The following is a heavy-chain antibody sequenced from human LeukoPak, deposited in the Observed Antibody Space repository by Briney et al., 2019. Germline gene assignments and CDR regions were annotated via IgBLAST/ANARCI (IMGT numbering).Heavy chain of an antibody. D-gene: IGHD2-21*02. V-gene: IGHV3-53*01. J-gene: IGHJ4*02. CDR2: IYDGDRS. CDR1: GFTVSSKY. Sequence: GGSLRLSCSASGFTVSSKYMTWVRQAPGKGLELVSVIYDGDRSWFADSVKGRFTISRDRSTNTLHLQMNSLRAEDTAVYYCARAGGDSWGQFDYWGQGILVTVSS. CDR3: ARAGGDSWGQFDY.